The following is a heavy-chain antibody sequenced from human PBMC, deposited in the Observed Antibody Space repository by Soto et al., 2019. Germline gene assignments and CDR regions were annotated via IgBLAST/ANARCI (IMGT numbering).Heavy chain of an antibody. D-gene: IGHD5-12*01. CDR1: GFSFGASW. J-gene: IGHJ4*02. CDR3: TTEVDIVATTYFDY. Sequence: PGGSLRLSCAASGFSFGASWMAWVRQAPGKGLEWVGRIKSKTDGGTTDYAAPVKGRFTISRDDSKNTLYLQMNSLKTEDTAVYYCTTEVDIVATTYFDYWGQGTLVTVSS. V-gene: IGHV3-15*01. CDR2: IKSKTDGGTT.